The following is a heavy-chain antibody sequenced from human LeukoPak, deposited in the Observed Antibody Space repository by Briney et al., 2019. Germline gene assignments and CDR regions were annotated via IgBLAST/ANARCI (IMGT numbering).Heavy chain of an antibody. V-gene: IGHV3-23*01. J-gene: IGHJ6*02. D-gene: IGHD3-10*01. CDR1: GFTFSSYA. CDR3: AKVSGRIQIWPQPFGDGMDV. Sequence: GGSLRLSCGTFGFTFSSYAMSWVRQAPGKGLEWVSAISGSGGNTYYADSVKGRFTISRDNSKNMLYLQMNSLRAEDTAVYYCAKVSGRIQIWPQPFGDGMDVWGQGTTVTVSS. CDR2: ISGSGGNT.